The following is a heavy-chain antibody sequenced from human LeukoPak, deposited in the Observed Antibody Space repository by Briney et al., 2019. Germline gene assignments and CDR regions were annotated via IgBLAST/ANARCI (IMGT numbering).Heavy chain of an antibody. J-gene: IGHJ4*02. Sequence: GGSLRLSCAASGFTFSSYWMTWVRQAPGTGLEWVANINQDGSEKYYVDSVKGRFTISRDNAKNSLYLQMNSLRAEDTAVYYCARGQVQVLPAYWGGGPLVTVSS. CDR2: INQDGSEK. CDR1: GFTFSSYW. CDR3: ARGQVQVLPAY. D-gene: IGHD1-14*01. V-gene: IGHV3-7*04.